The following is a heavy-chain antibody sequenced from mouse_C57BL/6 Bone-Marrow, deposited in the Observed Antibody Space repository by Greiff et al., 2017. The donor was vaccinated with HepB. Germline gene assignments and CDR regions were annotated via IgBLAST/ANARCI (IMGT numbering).Heavy chain of an antibody. V-gene: IGHV5-4*03. CDR1: GFTFSSYA. Sequence: KLVESGGGLVKPGGSLKLSCAASGFTFSSYAMSWVRQTPEKRLEWVATISDGGSYTYYPDNVKGRFTISRDNAKNNLYLQMSHLKSEDTAMYYCARIYYERGYAMDYWGQGTSVTVSS. CDR2: ISDGGSYT. D-gene: IGHD1-1*01. J-gene: IGHJ4*01. CDR3: ARIYYERGYAMDY.